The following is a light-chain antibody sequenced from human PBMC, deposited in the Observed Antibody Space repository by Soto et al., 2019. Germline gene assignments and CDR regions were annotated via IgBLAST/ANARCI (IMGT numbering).Light chain of an antibody. J-gene: IGKJ3*01. CDR3: QQRSNWPPFT. Sequence: ESVLTQSQSTLSLSPGERSTVCCIFSQSVSSYLAWYQQKPGQAPRLLIYDASTRATGIPARFSGSGSGTDFTLTISSLEPEDFAVYYCQQRSNWPPFTFGPGTKVDIK. CDR2: DAS. V-gene: IGKV3-11*01. CDR1: QSVSSY.